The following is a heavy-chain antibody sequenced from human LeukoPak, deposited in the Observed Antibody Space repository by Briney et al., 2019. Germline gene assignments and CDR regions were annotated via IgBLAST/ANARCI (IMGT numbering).Heavy chain of an antibody. J-gene: IGHJ3*02. V-gene: IGHV1-58*02. CDR3: AAGRWLPLVAFDI. Sequence: ASVKVSCKASGFTFTSSAMQWVRQARGQRLEWIGWIFVGSGKTNYAQKFQERVTITRDMSTSTAYMELSSLRSEDTAVYYCAAGRWLPLVAFDIWGQGTMVTVSS. CDR2: IFVGSGKT. D-gene: IGHD5-24*01. CDR1: GFTFTSSA.